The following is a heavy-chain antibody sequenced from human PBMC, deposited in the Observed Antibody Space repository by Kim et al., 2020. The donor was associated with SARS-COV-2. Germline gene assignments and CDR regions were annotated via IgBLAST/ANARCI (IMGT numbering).Heavy chain of an antibody. D-gene: IGHD6-13*01. V-gene: IGHV1-3*04. CDR3: ARAHPGIDVGADYWFFDL. CDR2: INTGDGNT. J-gene: IGHJ2*01. Sequence: ASVKVSCKASGYTFTDFAIHWVRQAPGQRLEWMGWINTGDGNTKYSPNFQGRVTISKDTSASTAYMELRSLRSEDTAIYYCARAHPGIDVGADYWFFDLWGRGSLVIVSS. CDR1: GYTFTDFA.